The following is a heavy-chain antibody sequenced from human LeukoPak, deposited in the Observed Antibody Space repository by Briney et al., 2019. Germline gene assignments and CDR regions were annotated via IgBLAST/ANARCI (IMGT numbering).Heavy chain of an antibody. Sequence: GGSLRRSCAASGFTFSSYAMSWVRQAPGKGLEWVSAISGSGGSTYYADSVKGRFTISRDNSKNTLYLQMNSLRAEDTAVYYCAKSPLTTVTHGLFDYWGQGTLVTVSS. V-gene: IGHV3-23*01. CDR3: AKSPLTTVTHGLFDY. CDR1: GFTFSSYA. CDR2: ISGSGGST. J-gene: IGHJ4*02. D-gene: IGHD4-11*01.